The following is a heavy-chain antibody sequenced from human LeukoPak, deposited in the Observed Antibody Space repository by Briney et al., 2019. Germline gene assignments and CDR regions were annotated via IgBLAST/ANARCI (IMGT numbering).Heavy chain of an antibody. Sequence: SETLSLTCSVSGASIRSSGHSWGWIRQPPGKGLEWIGSFFYGGSTYYNPSLKSRVTISVDTSKNQFSLKLSSVTAADTAVYYCAGFCSGGSCYSAEAFDYWGQGTLVTVSS. V-gene: IGHV4-39*07. J-gene: IGHJ4*02. CDR1: GASIRSSGHS. CDR2: FFYGGST. D-gene: IGHD2-15*01. CDR3: AGFCSGGSCYSAEAFDY.